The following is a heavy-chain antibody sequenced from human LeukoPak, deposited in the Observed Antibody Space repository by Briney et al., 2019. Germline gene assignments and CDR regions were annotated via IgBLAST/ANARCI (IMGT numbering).Heavy chain of an antibody. V-gene: IGHV1-8*01. CDR3: VRAPLAEPVLSIGDHTGNPFNP. J-gene: IGHJ5*02. CDR1: LYALIAYN. D-gene: IGHD1-1*01. Sequence: GASVTVSCMYSLYALIAYNIRSGSQATGQGPEWMGWINPKNGNTGYAQKFQGRVHLTRNTSISTAYMDSSSLKSDDTAIYYCVRAPLAEPVLSIGDHTGNPFNPWGQGTPVIVSS. CDR2: INPKNGNT.